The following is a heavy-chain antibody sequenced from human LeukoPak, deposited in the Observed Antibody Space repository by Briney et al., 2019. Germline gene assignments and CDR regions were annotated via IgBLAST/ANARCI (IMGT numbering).Heavy chain of an antibody. CDR1: GGSISSSNYY. CDR3: ARGPTYQPIDF. CDR2: IHYSETT. D-gene: IGHD2-2*01. Sequence: SETLSLTCTVSGGSISSSNYYWGWIRQPPGKGLERIASIHYSETTYYNPSLKSRVTISVDTSKSHFSLKLSSVTAADTAVYYCARGPTYQPIDFWGQGTLVTVSS. V-gene: IGHV4-39*02. J-gene: IGHJ4*02.